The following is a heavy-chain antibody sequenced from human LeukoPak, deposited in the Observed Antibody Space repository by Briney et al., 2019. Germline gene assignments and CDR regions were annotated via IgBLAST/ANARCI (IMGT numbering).Heavy chain of an antibody. CDR2: ISYDGSNK. CDR1: GFTFSSYA. Sequence: PGRSLRLSCAASGFTFSSYAMHWVRQAPGKGLEWVAVISYDGSNKYYADSVKGRFTISRDNSKNTLYLQMNSLRAEYTAKYYCAKSLIAAVGLFDYWGQGTLVTVSS. CDR3: AKSLIAAVGLFDY. D-gene: IGHD6-13*01. V-gene: IGHV3-30-3*02. J-gene: IGHJ4*02.